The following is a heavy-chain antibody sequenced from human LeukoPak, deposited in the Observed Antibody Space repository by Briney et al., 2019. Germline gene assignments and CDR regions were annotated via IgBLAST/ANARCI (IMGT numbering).Heavy chain of an antibody. CDR2: INPNSGGT. Sequence: ASVKVSCKASGYTFTGYYMHWVRHAPGQGLEWMGWINPNSGGTNYAQKFQGRVTMTRDTSISTAYMELSRLRSDDTAVYYCARDLGYCSSTSCRRDYWGQGTLVTVSS. D-gene: IGHD2-2*01. CDR1: GYTFTGYY. J-gene: IGHJ4*02. V-gene: IGHV1-2*02. CDR3: ARDLGYCSSTSCRRDY.